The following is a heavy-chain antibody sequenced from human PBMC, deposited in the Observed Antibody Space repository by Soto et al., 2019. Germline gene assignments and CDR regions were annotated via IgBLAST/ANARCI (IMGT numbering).Heavy chain of an antibody. Sequence: GASGKVSCKASGYTFTNYDIHWVRQATGQGLEWMGWINPNSGNIGYAEKFQGRVILTRNTSISTDYMEVSSLRSEDTAVYYCARGGFSSSWRLDYWGQGTLVTAPQ. CDR2: INPNSGNI. CDR1: GYTFTNYD. CDR3: ARGGFSSSWRLDY. D-gene: IGHD6-13*01. V-gene: IGHV1-8*01. J-gene: IGHJ4*02.